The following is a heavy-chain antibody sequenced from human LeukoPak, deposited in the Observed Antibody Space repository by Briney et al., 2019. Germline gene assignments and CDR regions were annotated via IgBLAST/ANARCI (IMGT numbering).Heavy chain of an antibody. CDR2: IYPGDSDT. D-gene: IGHD1-26*01. CDR1: GNSFTDYW. Sequence: GESLKISCKGSGNSFTDYWIGWVRQMPGKGLEWMGVIYPGDSDTKYSPSFQGQVTISADKPINTAYLQWSSLKASDTAIYYCARHSVVGTTNYYYGMDVWGQGTTVTVSS. CDR3: ARHSVVGTTNYYYGMDV. V-gene: IGHV5-51*01. J-gene: IGHJ6*02.